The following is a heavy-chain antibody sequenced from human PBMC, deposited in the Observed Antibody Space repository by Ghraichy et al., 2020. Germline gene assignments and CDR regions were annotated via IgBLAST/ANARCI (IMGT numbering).Heavy chain of an antibody. D-gene: IGHD2/OR15-2a*01. CDR2: IYYSGST. Sequence: SETLSLTCTVPGGSISSGGYYWSWIRQHPGKGLEWIGYIYYSGSTYYNPSLKSRVTISVDTSKNQFSLKLSSVTAADTAVYYCARNMILGPDNAFDIWGQGTMVTVSS. CDR3: ARNMILGPDNAFDI. V-gene: IGHV4-31*03. J-gene: IGHJ3*02. CDR1: GGSISSGGYY.